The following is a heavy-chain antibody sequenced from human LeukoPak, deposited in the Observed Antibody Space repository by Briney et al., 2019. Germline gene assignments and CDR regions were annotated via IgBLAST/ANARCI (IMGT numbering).Heavy chain of an antibody. CDR3: ARRDNSFDS. CDR2: IHHSGDT. J-gene: IGHJ4*02. D-gene: IGHD5-24*01. CDR1: GGSISSHNHH. Sequence: SETLSLTCSVSGGSISSHNHHWVWIPQPPGHGLEWIGSIHHSGDTYSNPSLRSRLTLSVEMSKNHFSLNLSSVSAADTAVYYCARRDNSFDSWGPGTLVTVSP. V-gene: IGHV4-39*02.